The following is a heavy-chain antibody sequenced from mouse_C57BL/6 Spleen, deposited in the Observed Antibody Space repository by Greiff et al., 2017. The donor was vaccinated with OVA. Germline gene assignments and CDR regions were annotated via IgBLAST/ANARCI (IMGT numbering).Heavy chain of an antibody. CDR3: AREKNYYGSSYFDY. J-gene: IGHJ2*01. CDR2: INPGSGGT. CDR1: GYAFTNYL. Sequence: VQLQESGAELVRPGTSVKVSCKASGYAFTNYLIEWVKQRPGQGLEWIGVINPGSGGTNYNEKFKGKATLTSDTSSSTAYMQLSSLTSEDSAIYVCAREKNYYGSSYFDYWGQGTTLTVSS. D-gene: IGHD1-1*01. V-gene: IGHV1-54*01.